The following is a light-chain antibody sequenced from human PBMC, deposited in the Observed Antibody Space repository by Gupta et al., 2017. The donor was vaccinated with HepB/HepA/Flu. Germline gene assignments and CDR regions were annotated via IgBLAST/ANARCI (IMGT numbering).Light chain of an antibody. V-gene: IGLV2-14*03. CDR3: SSFTYTTTLVV. CDR1: SNDFGDFNY. CDR2: DVS. J-gene: IGLJ2*01. Sequence: QSALTQPASVSGSPGQSITISCTATSNDFGDFNYVSWYQQHPGKAPKLFISDVSNRPSGVSNRFSGPKSGNTASLTISGLQAEDEADYYCSSFTYTTTLVVFGGGTRLTVL.